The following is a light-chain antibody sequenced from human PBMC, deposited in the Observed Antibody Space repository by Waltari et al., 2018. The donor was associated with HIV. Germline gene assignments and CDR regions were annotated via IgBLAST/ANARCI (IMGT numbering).Light chain of an antibody. CDR3: GTWDSSLRVV. CDR2: ENK. Sequence: QSVLTKPPSVSAAPGQKVTISCSGSSSNIGNNYVSWYQQLPGTAPKLLIYENKKRAAAIPDRFSGSKSGTSATLGITGLQTGDEADYYCGTWDSSLRVVFGGGTKLTVL. CDR1: SSNIGNNY. V-gene: IGLV1-51*01. J-gene: IGLJ2*01.